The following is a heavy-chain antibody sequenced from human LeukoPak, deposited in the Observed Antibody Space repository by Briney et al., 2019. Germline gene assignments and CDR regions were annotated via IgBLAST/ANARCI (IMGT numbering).Heavy chain of an antibody. D-gene: IGHD5-12*01. J-gene: IGHJ4*02. CDR2: IYPGDSDT. CDR1: GYSFTSYW. Sequence: KPGESLKISCKGSGYSFTSYWIGWVRQMPGKGLEWMGIIYPGDSDTRYSPSFQGQVTISADKSISTAYLQWSSLKASDTAMYYCARLDSGYSGYDYGYYFDYWGQETLVTVSS. V-gene: IGHV5-51*03. CDR3: ARLDSGYSGYDYGYYFDY.